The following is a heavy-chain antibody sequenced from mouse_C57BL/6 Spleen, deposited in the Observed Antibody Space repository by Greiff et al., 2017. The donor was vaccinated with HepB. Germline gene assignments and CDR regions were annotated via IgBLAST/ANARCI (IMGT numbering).Heavy chain of an antibody. CDR2: ISSGSSTI. J-gene: IGHJ4*01. Sequence: EVQLQESGGGLVKPGGSLKLSCAASGFTFSDYGMHWVRQAPEKGLEWVAYISSGSSTIYYADTVKGRFTISRDNAKNTLFLQMTSLRSEDTAMYYCARWIYYDFSMDYWGQGTSVTVSS. CDR1: GFTFSDYG. D-gene: IGHD2-4*01. CDR3: ARWIYYDFSMDY. V-gene: IGHV5-17*01.